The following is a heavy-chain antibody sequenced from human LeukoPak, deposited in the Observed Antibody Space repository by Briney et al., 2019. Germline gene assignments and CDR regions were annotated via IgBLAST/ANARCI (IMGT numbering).Heavy chain of an antibody. V-gene: IGHV3-23*01. CDR3: AKEGTIFGVVIPFFDY. Sequence: GGSLRLSCAASGFTFSSYAMSWVRQAPGKGLEWVSAISGSGGSTYYADSVKGRYTISRDNSKNTLYLQMNSLRAEDTAVYYCAKEGTIFGVVIPFFDYWGQGTLVTVSS. CDR1: GFTFSSYA. D-gene: IGHD3-3*01. J-gene: IGHJ4*02. CDR2: ISGSGGST.